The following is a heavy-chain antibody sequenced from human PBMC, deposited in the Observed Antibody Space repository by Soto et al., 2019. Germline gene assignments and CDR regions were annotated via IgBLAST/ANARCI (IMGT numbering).Heavy chain of an antibody. V-gene: IGHV3-15*07. CDR2: IKSKTDGGTT. D-gene: IGHD5-18*01. J-gene: IGHJ6*02. CDR1: GFTFSNAW. CDR3: TTNGGYSYGYRDYYYGMDV. Sequence: GGSLRLSCAASGFTFSNAWMNWVRQAPGKGLEWVGRIKSKTDGGTTDYAAPVKGRFTISRDDSKNTLYLQMNSLKTEDTAVYYCTTNGGYSYGYRDYYYGMDVWGQGTTVTVSS.